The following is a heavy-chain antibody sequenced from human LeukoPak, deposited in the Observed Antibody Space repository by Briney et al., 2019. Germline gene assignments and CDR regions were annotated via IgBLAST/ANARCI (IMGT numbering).Heavy chain of an antibody. CDR1: GFTFNSYW. D-gene: IGHD3-3*01. CDR2: IKQDGSEK. J-gene: IGHJ4*02. CDR3: ASGNWYAFWSAPTWAY. V-gene: IGHV3-7*01. Sequence: GGSLRLSCAASGFTFNSYWMSWFRQAPGKGLEWVANIKQDGSEKYYVDSVKGRFTISRDNAKNSLFLQMNSLRAEDTAVYYCASGNWYAFWSAPTWAYWGQGTLVTVSS.